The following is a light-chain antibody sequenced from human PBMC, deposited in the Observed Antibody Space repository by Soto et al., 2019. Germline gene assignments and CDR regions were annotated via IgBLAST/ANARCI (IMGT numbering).Light chain of an antibody. CDR1: QSVGRN. V-gene: IGKV3-15*01. CDR3: QEYSKWPLFT. CDR2: AAS. J-gene: IGKJ3*01. Sequence: EIVVTQSPGILSVSPGDRATLSCRASQSVGRNLAWYQQKPRQAPTLLIYAASTMATGLPARFSGSGSGTDFTLTISSLQSEDFAVYYCQEYSKWPLFTFGPGTRVDIK.